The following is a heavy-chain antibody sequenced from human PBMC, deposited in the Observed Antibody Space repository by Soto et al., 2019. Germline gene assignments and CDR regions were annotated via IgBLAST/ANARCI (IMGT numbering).Heavy chain of an antibody. CDR2: ISWNSGSI. V-gene: IGHV3-9*01. Sequence: PGGSLRLSCAASGFTFDDYAMHWVRQAPGKGLEWVSGISWNSGSIGYADSVKGRFTISRDNAKNSLYLQMNSLRAEDTALYYCAKEINGKRLRSTIKPYYYYYMDVWGKGTTVTVSS. CDR3: AKEINGKRLRSTIKPYYYYYMDV. J-gene: IGHJ6*03. CDR1: GFTFDDYA. D-gene: IGHD5-12*01.